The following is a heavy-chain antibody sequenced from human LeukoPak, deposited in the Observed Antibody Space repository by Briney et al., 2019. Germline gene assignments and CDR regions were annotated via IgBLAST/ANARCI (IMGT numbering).Heavy chain of an antibody. CDR2: INPNNGGT. J-gene: IGHJ4*02. CDR1: GYTFTGYY. Sequence: GASVKVSCKASGYTFTGYYLHWVRQAPGQGLEWMGWINPNNGGTNYAQKFQGRVTMTRDTSINTAYMEQSRLRSDDTAVYYCAREGDGFNYWGQGTLVTVSS. V-gene: IGHV1-2*02. CDR3: AREGDGFNY. D-gene: IGHD5-24*01.